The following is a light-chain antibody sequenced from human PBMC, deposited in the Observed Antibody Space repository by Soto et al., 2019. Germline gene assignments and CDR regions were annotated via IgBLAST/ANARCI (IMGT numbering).Light chain of an antibody. CDR3: QQYGSSPLT. CDR2: GAS. CDR1: QTVISTY. J-gene: IGKJ4*01. Sequence: EIVLTQSPGTLSLSPGERATLSCRASQTVISTYLAWYQQKPGQAPRLLIYGASSRATGVPDRFSGSGSGTEFTLTISRLEPEDSAVYFCQQYGSSPLTFGGGTKVEIK. V-gene: IGKV3-20*01.